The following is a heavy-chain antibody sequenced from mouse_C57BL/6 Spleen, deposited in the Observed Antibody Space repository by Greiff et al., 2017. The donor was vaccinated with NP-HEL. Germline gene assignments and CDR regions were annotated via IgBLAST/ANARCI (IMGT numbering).Heavy chain of an antibody. Sequence: VQLQQSGPELVKPGASVKISCKASGYAFSSSWMNWVKQRPGKGLEWIGRIYPGDGDTNYNGKFKGKATLTADKSSSTAYMQLSSLTSEDSAVYFCARVLTAYAMDYWGQGTSVTVSS. CDR1: GYAFSSSW. CDR3: ARVLTAYAMDY. J-gene: IGHJ4*01. V-gene: IGHV1-82*01. CDR2: IYPGDGDT. D-gene: IGHD4-1*01.